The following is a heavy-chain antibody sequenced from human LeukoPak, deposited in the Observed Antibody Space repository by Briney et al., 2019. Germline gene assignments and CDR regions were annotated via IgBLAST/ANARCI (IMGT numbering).Heavy chain of an antibody. D-gene: IGHD5-12*01. V-gene: IGHV4-39*01. CDR3: ARQAISGHDPPPFDS. CDR1: GGSISSSTYY. Sequence: RASETLSLTCTVSGGSISSSTYYWGWIRQPPGKGLEWIGNLYYSGSTYYNPSLKSRVTISVDTSKNQFSLKLSSVTAADTAVYYCARQAISGHDPPPFDSWGQGTLVTVSS. CDR2: LYYSGST. J-gene: IGHJ4*02.